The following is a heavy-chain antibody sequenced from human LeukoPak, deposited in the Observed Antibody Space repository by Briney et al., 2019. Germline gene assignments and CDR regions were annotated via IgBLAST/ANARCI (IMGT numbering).Heavy chain of an antibody. V-gene: IGHV3-48*02. CDR2: ISSSGSTI. Sequence: GGSLRLSCAASGFTFSSYAMSWVRQAPGKGLEWVSYISSSGSTIYYADSVKGRFTISRDNAKNSLYLQMNSLRDEDTAVYFCARDSFYYGSGSHNYFDYWGQGTLVTVSS. D-gene: IGHD3-10*01. CDR3: ARDSFYYGSGSHNYFDY. CDR1: GFTFSSYA. J-gene: IGHJ4*02.